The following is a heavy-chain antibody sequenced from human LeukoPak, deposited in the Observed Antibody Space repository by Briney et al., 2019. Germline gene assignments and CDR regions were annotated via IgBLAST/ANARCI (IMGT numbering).Heavy chain of an antibody. CDR2: IWYDGSNK. CDR1: GFTFSSYG. J-gene: IGHJ4*02. V-gene: IGHV3-33*01. CDR3: ARDAYDFWSGYFRYFDY. Sequence: GSLRLSCAASGFTFSSYGMHRVRQAPGKGLEWVAVIWYDGSNKYYADSVKGRFTISRDNSKNTLYLQMNSLRAEDTAVYYCARDAYDFWSGYFRYFDYWGQGTLVTVSS. D-gene: IGHD3-3*01.